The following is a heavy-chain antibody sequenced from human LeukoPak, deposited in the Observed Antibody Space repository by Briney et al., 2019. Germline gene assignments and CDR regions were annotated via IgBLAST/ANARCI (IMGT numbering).Heavy chain of an antibody. Sequence: GGSLRLSCAASGFTFSSYSMNWDRQAPGKGLEWVSSLSSSSNYIYYADSVKGRFTISRDNAKDSLYLQMNSLRAEDTAVYYCARDMPHYYDSSGYYSYYFDHWGQGTLVTVSS. CDR3: ARDMPHYYDSSGYYSYYFDH. V-gene: IGHV3-21*01. J-gene: IGHJ4*02. D-gene: IGHD3-22*01. CDR1: GFTFSSYS. CDR2: LSSSSNYI.